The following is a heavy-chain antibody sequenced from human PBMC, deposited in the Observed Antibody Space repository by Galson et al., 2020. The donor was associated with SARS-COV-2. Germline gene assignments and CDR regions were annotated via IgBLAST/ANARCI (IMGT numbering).Heavy chain of an antibody. D-gene: IGHD2-2*01. CDR3: AILEASDIVVPLPGMDV. J-gene: IGHJ6*02. CDR2: INPNSGGT. CDR1: GYTFTGYY. V-gene: IGHV1-2*02. Sequence: GESLKISCKASGYTFTGYYMHWVRQAPGQGLEWMGWINPNSGGTNYAQKFQGRVTMTRDTSISTAYMELSRLRSDDTAVYYCAILEASDIVVPLPGMDVWGQGTTVTVSS.